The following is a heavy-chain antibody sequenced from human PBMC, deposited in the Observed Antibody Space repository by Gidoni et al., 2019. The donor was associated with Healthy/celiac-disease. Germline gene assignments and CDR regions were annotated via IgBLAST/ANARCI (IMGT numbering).Heavy chain of an antibody. V-gene: IGHV3-30*18. CDR3: AKDPIRGYGASLFDY. J-gene: IGHJ4*02. CDR2: ISYDGSNK. D-gene: IGHD5-18*01. CDR1: GFTFSRYG. Sequence: QVQLVESGGGVVQPGRSLRLSCAASGFTFSRYGMHWVRQAPGKGLEWVAVISYDGSNKYYADSVKGRFTISRDNSKNTLYLQMDSLRAEDTAVYYCAKDPIRGYGASLFDYWGQGTLVTVSS.